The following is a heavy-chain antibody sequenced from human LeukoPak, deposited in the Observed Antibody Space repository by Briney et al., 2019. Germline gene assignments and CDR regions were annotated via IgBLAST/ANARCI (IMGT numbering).Heavy chain of an antibody. CDR1: GFTFSDYY. D-gene: IGHD2-2*01. Sequence: GGSLRLSCAASGFTFSDYYMSWIRQAPGKGLEWVSYISSSGSTIYYADSVKGRFTISRDNAKNSLYLQMNSLRAEDTAVYYCAGTSSTSCLDYWGQGTLVTVSS. CDR2: ISSSGSTI. J-gene: IGHJ4*02. CDR3: AGTSSTSCLDY. V-gene: IGHV3-11*04.